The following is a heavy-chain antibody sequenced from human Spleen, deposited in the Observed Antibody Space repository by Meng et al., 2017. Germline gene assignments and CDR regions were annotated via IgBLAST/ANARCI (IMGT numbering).Heavy chain of an antibody. D-gene: IGHD3-22*01. CDR3: ARGFPYYCDKSNAYYRDY. Sequence: ASVKVSCKTSGYNFTSYDINWVRQATGQGLEWMGWMNPNNHNTGYAQKFQGRVTMTRNISISTAYMELSSLTSEDTAVYYCARGFPYYCDKSNAYYRDYWGQGTLVTVSS. V-gene: IGHV1-8*01. CDR1: GYNFTSYD. J-gene: IGHJ4*02. CDR2: MNPNNHNT.